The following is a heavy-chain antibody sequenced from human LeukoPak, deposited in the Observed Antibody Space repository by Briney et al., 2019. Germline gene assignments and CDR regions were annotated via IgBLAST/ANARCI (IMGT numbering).Heavy chain of an antibody. CDR3: IRCRPAYGDGFDY. CDR2: IYTSGST. CDR1: GGSFSTYY. Sequence: PSETLSLTCTVSGGSFSTYYWSWIRQPAGKGLEWIGHIYTSGSTNYNPSLKSRVTMSVDTSKNQFSLKLSSVTAADTAVYYCIRCRPAYGDGFDYWGQGTLVTVSS. J-gene: IGHJ4*02. V-gene: IGHV4-4*07. D-gene: IGHD4-17*01.